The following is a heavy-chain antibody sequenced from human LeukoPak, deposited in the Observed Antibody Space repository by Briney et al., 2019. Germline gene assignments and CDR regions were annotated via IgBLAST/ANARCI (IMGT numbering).Heavy chain of an antibody. CDR3: AKDIGHAVTFYYFDY. V-gene: IGHV3-9*01. CDR2: ISWNSGSI. J-gene: IGHJ4*02. CDR1: GFTFDDYA. D-gene: IGHD5-18*01. Sequence: GRSLRLSCAASGFTFDDYALHWVRQAPGKGLEWVSGISWNSGSIGYADSVKGRFTISRDNAKNSLYLQMNSLRAEDTALYYCAKDIGHAVTFYYFDYWGQGTLVTVSS.